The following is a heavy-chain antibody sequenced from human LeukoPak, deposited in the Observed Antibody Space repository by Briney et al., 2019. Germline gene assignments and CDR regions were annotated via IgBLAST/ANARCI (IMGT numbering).Heavy chain of an antibody. D-gene: IGHD2-21*02. CDR2: ISGSGGST. J-gene: IGHJ3*02. Sequence: WGSLRLSCAASEFTFSSYAMSWVRQAPGKGLEWVSAISGSGGSTYYADSVKGRFTISRDNSKNTLYLQMNSLRAEDTAVYYCAKQGAYVVVTANHAFDIWGQGTMVTVSP. V-gene: IGHV3-23*01. CDR1: EFTFSSYA. CDR3: AKQGAYVVVTANHAFDI.